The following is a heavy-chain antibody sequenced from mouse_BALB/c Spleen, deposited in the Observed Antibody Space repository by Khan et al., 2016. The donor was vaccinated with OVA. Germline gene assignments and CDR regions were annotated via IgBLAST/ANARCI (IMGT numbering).Heavy chain of an antibody. CDR3: ARMKPYWYFDV. Sequence: QIQLVQSGPELKKPGETVKISCKASGYTFTNYGMNWVKQSPGKGLKWMGWINTYTGEPTYADDFKGRFAFSLETSATTAYLQINNLRNEDTATDFCARMKPYWYFDVWGAGTTVTVSS. J-gene: IGHJ1*01. V-gene: IGHV9-3-1*01. CDR2: INTYTGEP. CDR1: GYTFTNYG.